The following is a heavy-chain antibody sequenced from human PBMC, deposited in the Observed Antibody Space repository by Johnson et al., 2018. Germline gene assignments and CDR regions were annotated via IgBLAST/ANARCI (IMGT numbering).Heavy chain of an antibody. CDR1: GLTFSGYG. CDR2: ISNDGSNE. CDR3: AKVFSNYRYYHHGMDV. V-gene: IGHV3-30*18. Sequence: QVQLVESGGGVVQPGRSLRLSCVASGLTFSGYGMHWVRQAPGRGLEWVAVISNDGSNEYYADPVKGRFSIPRDNSKNTLYLQMNTLRPEDTAVYYCAKVFSNYRYYHHGMDVWGQGTTVTVSS. D-gene: IGHD4-11*01. J-gene: IGHJ6*02.